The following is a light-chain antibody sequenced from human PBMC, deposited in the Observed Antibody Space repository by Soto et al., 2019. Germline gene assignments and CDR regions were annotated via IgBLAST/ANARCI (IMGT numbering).Light chain of an antibody. Sequence: EIVWTQSPATLTLSPGDRATLSCRASQIVGSYLGWYQQRPGQAPRLLIYDASNRATGIPARFSGSGSGTDFTLTISSLEPEDFAVYYCQQRSDWPSTFGGGTKVEIK. CDR1: QIVGSY. J-gene: IGKJ4*01. CDR2: DAS. V-gene: IGKV3-11*01. CDR3: QQRSDWPST.